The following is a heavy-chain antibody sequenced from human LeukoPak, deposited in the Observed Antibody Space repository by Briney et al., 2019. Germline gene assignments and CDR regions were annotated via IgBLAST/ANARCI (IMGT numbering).Heavy chain of an antibody. D-gene: IGHD6-19*01. CDR2: IYYSGST. CDR3: ARERYSSGWFYYYYGMDV. V-gene: IGHV4-59*11. J-gene: IGHJ6*02. Sequence: SETLSLTCTVSGGSISSHYWSWIRQPPGKGLEWIGYIYYSGSTNYNPSLKSRVTISVDTSKNQFSLKLSSVTAADTAVYYCARERYSSGWFYYYYGMDVWGQGTTVTVSS. CDR1: GGSISSHY.